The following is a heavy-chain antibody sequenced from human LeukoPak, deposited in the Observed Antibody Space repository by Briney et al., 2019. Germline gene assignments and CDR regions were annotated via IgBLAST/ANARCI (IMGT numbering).Heavy chain of an antibody. CDR2: IHYSGST. CDR1: GGSISSAAYY. Sequence: PSETLSLTCTVSGGSISSAAYYWGRIRQPPGKGLEWIGSIHYSGSTYYNPSLMSRVTMSVDASKNQFSLKLSFVTAADTAVYYCARRGYNYGQFDFWGQGTLVTVSS. CDR3: ARRGYNYGQFDF. D-gene: IGHD5-24*01. V-gene: IGHV4-39*01. J-gene: IGHJ4*02.